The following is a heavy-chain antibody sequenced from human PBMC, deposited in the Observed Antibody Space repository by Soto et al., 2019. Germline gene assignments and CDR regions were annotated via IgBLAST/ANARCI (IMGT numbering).Heavy chain of an antibody. Sequence: QVQLVESGGGVVQPGRSLRLSCAASGFTFSSYAMHWVRQAPGKGLEWVAVISYDGSNKYYADSVKGRFTISRDNSKNTLYLQMNSLRAEDTAVYYCARSGMTTVVTAHFDYWGQGTLVTVSS. J-gene: IGHJ4*02. CDR1: GFTFSSYA. CDR3: ARSGMTTVVTAHFDY. V-gene: IGHV3-30-3*01. D-gene: IGHD4-17*01. CDR2: ISYDGSNK.